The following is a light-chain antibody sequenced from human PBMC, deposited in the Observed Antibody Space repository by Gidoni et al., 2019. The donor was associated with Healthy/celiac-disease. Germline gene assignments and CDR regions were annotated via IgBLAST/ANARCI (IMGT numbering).Light chain of an antibody. Sequence: QSALTQPLSVSGSPGQSVTISCTGTSSDVGGYDYLSWYQQHPGKAPKLMLYDVSKRPSGVPDRFSGSKSGNTASLTISGLQAEDEADYYCCSYAGSYTFVFGGGTKLTVL. CDR3: CSYAGSYTFV. V-gene: IGLV2-11*01. CDR1: SSDVGGYDY. J-gene: IGLJ2*01. CDR2: DVS.